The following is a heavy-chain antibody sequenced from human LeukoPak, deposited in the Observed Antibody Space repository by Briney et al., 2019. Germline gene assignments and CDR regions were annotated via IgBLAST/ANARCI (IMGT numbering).Heavy chain of an antibody. V-gene: IGHV4-38-2*02. J-gene: IGHJ4*02. CDR2: IYYSGNT. CDR1: GYSISNGYY. Sequence: SETLSLTCTVSGYSISNGYYWGWIRQPPGKGLEWIGSIYYSGNTYYNPSLKSRLTISVDTSKNQFSLKLSSVTAADTAVYYCARDSLGAGTVGATSGYWGQGTLVTVSS. D-gene: IGHD1-26*01. CDR3: ARDSLGAGTVGATSGY.